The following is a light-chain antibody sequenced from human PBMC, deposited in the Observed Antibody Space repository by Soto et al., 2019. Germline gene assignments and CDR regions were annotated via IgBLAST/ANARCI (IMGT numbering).Light chain of an antibody. J-gene: IGKJ3*01. V-gene: IGKV3-11*01. CDR3: QQRSNWPLT. CDR1: QSVSSY. Sequence: EIVLTQSPATLSLSPGERATLSCRASQSVSSYLAWYQQKPGQAPRLLIYDAPNRATGIPARFSGSGSGTDFTLTISSLEAEDCAVYYCQQRSNWPLTLGPGTKVDIK. CDR2: DAP.